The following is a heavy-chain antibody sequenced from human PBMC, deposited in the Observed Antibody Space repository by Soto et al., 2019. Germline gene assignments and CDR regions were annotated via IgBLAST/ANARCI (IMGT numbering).Heavy chain of an antibody. CDR2: IWYDGSEQ. D-gene: IGHD2-8*02. J-gene: IGHJ5*02. CDR1: GFTFRRHG. CDR3: ARWSNHKVVDP. Sequence: QEQLVESGGGVVQPGMSLRLSCEGSGFTFRRHGMHWVRQSPGKGLEWLAVIWYDGSEQYYADSVKGRFTISRDNSKNMLYLQLNTLTGEDTAVYYCARWSNHKVVDPWGQGTMVTVS. V-gene: IGHV3-33*03.